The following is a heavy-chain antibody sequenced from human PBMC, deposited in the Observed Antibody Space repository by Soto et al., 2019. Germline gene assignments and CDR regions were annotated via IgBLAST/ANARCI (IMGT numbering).Heavy chain of an antibody. Sequence: PSETLSLTCTVSGDSISSSSFYWCWIRQPPGKGLEWIGHIFHTGATYQNPTLKSRLRMSVDTSKNQFSLNLSSVTATDTAVYYCARRRIVPTTNFDYWGQGTLVTVSS. CDR2: IFHTGAT. J-gene: IGHJ4*02. D-gene: IGHD1-26*01. CDR1: GDSISSSSFY. V-gene: IGHV4-39*01. CDR3: ARRRIVPTTNFDY.